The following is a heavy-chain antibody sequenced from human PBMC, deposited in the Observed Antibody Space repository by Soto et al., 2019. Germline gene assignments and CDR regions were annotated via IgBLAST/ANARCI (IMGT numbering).Heavy chain of an antibody. CDR1: GGSFSGYY. CDR2: INHSGST. V-gene: IGHV4-34*01. Sequence: SETLSITCAFYGGSFSGYYWSWIRQPPGKGLERIGEINHSGSTNYNPSLKSRVTISVDTSKNQFSLKLSSVTAADTAVYYCARGGNGGDVWGQGTTVTVSS. J-gene: IGHJ6*01. D-gene: IGHD3-10*01. CDR3: ARGGNGGDV.